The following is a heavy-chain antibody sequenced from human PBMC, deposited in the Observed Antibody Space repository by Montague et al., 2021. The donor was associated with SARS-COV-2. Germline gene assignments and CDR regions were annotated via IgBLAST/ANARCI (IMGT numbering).Heavy chain of an antibody. CDR2: ISSSGGTT. Sequence: SLRLSCAASGFTFSSCEMNWVRQVPGKGLEWVSYISSSGGTTFYADSVRGRFTISRDNAKNSLYLQMNSLRAEDTAVYYCARESRITMLVVVITSAFDIWGQGTMVTVSS. D-gene: IGHD3-22*01. J-gene: IGHJ3*02. CDR1: GFTFSSCE. V-gene: IGHV3-48*03. CDR3: ARESRITMLVVVITSAFDI.